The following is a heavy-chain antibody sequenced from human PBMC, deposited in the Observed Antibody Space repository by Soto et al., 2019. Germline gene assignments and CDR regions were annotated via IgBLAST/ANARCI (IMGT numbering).Heavy chain of an antibody. J-gene: IGHJ4*02. V-gene: IGHV2-5*02. Sequence: QITVKESGLTLVKPTQTLTLTCTFSGFSLSSNGVGVGWIRQPPGKALEWLALVYWDEDKRYSPSLRSRLTITQDKSKTQVDLRTTKMDPVDTAPYYCARLTREVYDSGRLWEKFDYWGQGTLVTVSS. CDR2: VYWDEDK. CDR3: ARLTREVYDSGRLWEKFDY. CDR1: GFSLSSNGVG. D-gene: IGHD5-12*01.